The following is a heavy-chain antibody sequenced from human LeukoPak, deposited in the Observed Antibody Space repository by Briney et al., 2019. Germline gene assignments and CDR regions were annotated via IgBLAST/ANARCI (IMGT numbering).Heavy chain of an antibody. J-gene: IGHJ2*01. D-gene: IGHD3-10*01. Sequence: SETLSLTCTVSGGSVSSGGYYWSWIRQPPGKGLEWMGYIYYSGDTNYNPSLKRRVTISVDTSKNQVSLRLSSVTAADTAVYSCAGSGSGSYYSPWYFDLWGRGTLVTVSS. V-gene: IGHV4-61*08. CDR2: IYYSGDT. CDR3: AGSGSGSYYSPWYFDL. CDR1: GGSVSSGGYY.